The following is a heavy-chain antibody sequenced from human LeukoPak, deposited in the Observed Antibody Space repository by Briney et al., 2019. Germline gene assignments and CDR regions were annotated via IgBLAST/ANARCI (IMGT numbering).Heavy chain of an antibody. CDR1: GGSISSSSYY. CDR2: IYYSGST. V-gene: IGHV4-39*07. CDR3: ARVYGCSSTSCYFYFDY. Sequence: PSETLSLTCTVSGGSISSSSYYWGWIRQPPGKGLEWIGSIYYSGSTYYNPSLKSRVTISVDTSKNQFSLKLSSVTAADTAVYYCARVYGCSSTSCYFYFDYWGQGTLVTVSS. J-gene: IGHJ4*02. D-gene: IGHD2-2*01.